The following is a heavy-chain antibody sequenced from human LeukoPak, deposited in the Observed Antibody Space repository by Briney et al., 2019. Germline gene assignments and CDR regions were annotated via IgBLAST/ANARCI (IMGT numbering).Heavy chain of an antibody. V-gene: IGHV4-34*01. CDR1: GGAFSDHY. J-gene: IGHJ5*01. CDR2: INHSGST. CDR3: ARRADPIGGRANLLAARQAGFDP. D-gene: IGHD6-6*01. Sequence: SETLSLTCAVYGGAFSDHYWSWIRQPPGKGLEWIGEINHSGSTNYNPSLKSRVTISVDTSKNQFSLKLNSVTAADTAVYYCARRADPIGGRANLLAARQAGFDPWGRGLLVAVSS.